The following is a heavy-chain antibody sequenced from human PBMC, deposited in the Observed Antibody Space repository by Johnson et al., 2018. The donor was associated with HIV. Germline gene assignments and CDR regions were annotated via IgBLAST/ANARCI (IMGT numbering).Heavy chain of an antibody. CDR3: ARGDPPNVFDM. V-gene: IGHV3-43*01. Sequence: VQLVESGGGLVQPGGSLRLSCAASGFTFDDYTMHWVRQAPGKGLEWVSLISWDGGSTYYADSVKGRFTVSRDNAKNTLYLQMDSLRAEDTAVYYCARGDPPNVFDMWGQGTMVTVSS. CDR1: GFTFDDYT. J-gene: IGHJ3*02. CDR2: ISWDGGST.